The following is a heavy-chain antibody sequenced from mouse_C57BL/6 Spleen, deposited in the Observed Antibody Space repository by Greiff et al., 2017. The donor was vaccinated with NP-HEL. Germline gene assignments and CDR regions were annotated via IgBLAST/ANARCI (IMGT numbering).Heavy chain of an antibody. CDR2: INPGSGGT. J-gene: IGHJ2*01. CDR3: AREGHYYGSSYYFDY. V-gene: IGHV1-54*01. CDR1: GYAFTNYL. Sequence: VQLQQSGAELVRPGTSVKVSCKASGYAFTNYLIEWVKQRPGQGLEWIGVINPGSGGTNYNEKFKGKATLTADKSSSTAYMQLSSLTSEDSAVYFCAREGHYYGSSYYFDYWGQGTTLTVSS. D-gene: IGHD1-1*01.